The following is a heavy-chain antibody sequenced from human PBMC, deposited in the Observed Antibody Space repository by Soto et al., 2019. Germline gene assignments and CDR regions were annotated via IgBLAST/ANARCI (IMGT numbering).Heavy chain of an antibody. V-gene: IGHV4-31*03. CDR2: IYYSGST. J-gene: IGHJ4*02. D-gene: IGHD5-12*01. Sequence: QVQLQESGPGLVKPSQTLSLTCTVSGGSISSGGYYWSWIRQHPGKGLEWIGYIYYSGSTYYNPSLKSRVTXXVXTXXNQFSLKLSSVTAADTAVYYCARVPDEDGYNCADYWGQGTLVTVSS. CDR1: GGSISSGGYY. CDR3: ARVPDEDGYNCADY.